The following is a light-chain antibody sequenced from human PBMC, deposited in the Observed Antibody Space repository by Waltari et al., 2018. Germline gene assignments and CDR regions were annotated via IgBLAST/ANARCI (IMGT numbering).Light chain of an antibody. Sequence: DIQMIQSPSSVSASLGDRVTITCRASQDIGRWLAWYQHKPGRAPNLLIFAASSLQNGVPSRFSDSGSGTYFTLTINSLQPEDFATYYCQQTNTFPFTFGQGTKLEIK. CDR3: QQTNTFPFT. V-gene: IGKV1-12*01. CDR2: AAS. J-gene: IGKJ2*01. CDR1: QDIGRW.